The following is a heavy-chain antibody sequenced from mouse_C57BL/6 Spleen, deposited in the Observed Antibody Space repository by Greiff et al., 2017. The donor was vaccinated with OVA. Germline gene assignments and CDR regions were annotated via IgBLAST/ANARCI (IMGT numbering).Heavy chain of an antibody. CDR1: GYTFTSYW. CDR2: INPSSGYT. V-gene: IGHV1-7*01. Sequence: QVQLQQSGAELAKPGASVKLSCKASGYTFTSYWMHWVKQRPGQGLEWIGYINPSSGYTKYNQKFKDKATLTADKSSRTAYMQLSSLTYEDSAVYYCARWAEDAYWGQGTLVTVSA. J-gene: IGHJ3*01. CDR3: ARWAEDAY.